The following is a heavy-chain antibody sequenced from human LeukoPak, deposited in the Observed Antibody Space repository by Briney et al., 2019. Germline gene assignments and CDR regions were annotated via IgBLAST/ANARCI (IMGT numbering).Heavy chain of an antibody. CDR3: ARQGFIAVAGTYFDY. V-gene: IGHV3-33*01. J-gene: IGHJ4*02. D-gene: IGHD6-19*01. Sequence: GGSLRLSCAASGFTLSSYGMDCVRQAPGKGLEWVAVIWYDGSNKYYADSVKGRFTISRDNSKNTLYLQMNSLRAEDTAVYYCARQGFIAVAGTYFDYWGQGTLVTVSS. CDR1: GFTLSSYG. CDR2: IWYDGSNK.